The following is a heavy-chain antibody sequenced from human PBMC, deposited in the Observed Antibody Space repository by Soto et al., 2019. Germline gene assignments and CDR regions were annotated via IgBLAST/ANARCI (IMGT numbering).Heavy chain of an antibody. CDR3: ARERVMLLWGHGFDP. Sequence: PGGSLRLSCAASGFTFSSYWMSWVRQAPGKGLEWVANIKQDGSEKYYVDSVKGRFTISRDNAKNSLYLQMNSLRAEDTAVYYCARERVMLLWGHGFDPWGQGTLVTVSS. V-gene: IGHV3-7*01. D-gene: IGHD3-16*01. CDR2: IKQDGSEK. J-gene: IGHJ5*02. CDR1: GFTFSSYW.